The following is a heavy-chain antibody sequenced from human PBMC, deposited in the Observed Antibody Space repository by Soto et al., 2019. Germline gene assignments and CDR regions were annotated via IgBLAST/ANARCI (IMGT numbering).Heavy chain of an antibody. J-gene: IGHJ4*02. CDR1: GYTFTSYD. CDR2: MNPNSGNT. CDR3: ASPGDSSSWSDFDY. D-gene: IGHD6-13*01. Sequence: ASVKFSCKASGYTFTSYDINWVRQATGQGLEWMGWMNPNSGNTGYAQKFQGRVTMTRNTSISTAYMELSSLRSEDTAVYYCASPGDSSSWSDFDYWGQGTLVTVSS. V-gene: IGHV1-8*01.